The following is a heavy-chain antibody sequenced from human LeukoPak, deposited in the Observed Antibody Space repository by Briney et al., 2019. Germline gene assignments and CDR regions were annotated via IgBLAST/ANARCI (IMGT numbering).Heavy chain of an antibody. Sequence: GGSLRLSCAASGFTVSSNYMSWVRQAPGKGLEWVSVIYSGGSTYYADSVKGRFTTSRDNSKNTLYLQMNSLRAEDTAVYYCAREGANEPLNYWGQGTLVTVSS. CDR3: AREGANEPLNY. CDR1: GFTVSSNY. CDR2: IYSGGST. J-gene: IGHJ4*02. D-gene: IGHD4/OR15-4a*01. V-gene: IGHV3-66*01.